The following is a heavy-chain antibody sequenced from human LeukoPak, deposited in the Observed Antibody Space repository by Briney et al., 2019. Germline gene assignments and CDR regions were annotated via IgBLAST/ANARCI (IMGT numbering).Heavy chain of an antibody. CDR2: INPSGGST. V-gene: IGHV1-46*01. D-gene: IGHD1-26*01. Sequence: ASVKVSCKASGYSFTSDYMHWVRQAPGQGLEWMGIINPSGGSTSYAQKFQGRVTMTRDTSTSTVYMELSSLRSEDTAVYYCAMGESYYYLAYWGQGTLVTVSS. CDR1: GYSFTSDY. CDR3: AMGESYYYLAY. J-gene: IGHJ4*02.